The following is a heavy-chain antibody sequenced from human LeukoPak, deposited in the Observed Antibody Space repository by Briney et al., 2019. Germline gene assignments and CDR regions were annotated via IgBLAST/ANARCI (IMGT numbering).Heavy chain of an antibody. D-gene: IGHD3-10*01. CDR3: AKRAGNHGSAEDY. J-gene: IGHJ4*02. V-gene: IGHV3-23*01. CDR2: ISVIGGIT. CDR1: GFTFSSYA. Sequence: GGSLRLSCAASGFTFSSYAMSWVRQAPGKGLEWVSVISVIGGITYYADSVKGRFTISRDNSKNTLYLHMNSLRAEDTAVYYCAKRAGNHGSAEDYWGQGTLVTVSS.